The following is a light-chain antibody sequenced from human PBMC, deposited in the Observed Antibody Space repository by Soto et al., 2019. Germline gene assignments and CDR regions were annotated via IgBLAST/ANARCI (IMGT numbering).Light chain of an antibody. CDR2: DAS. V-gene: IGKV1-5*01. CDR3: QQYSSYSLPT. Sequence: DIQMTQSPSILSASVGDSVTITCRASQSVSRWLAWYQQKPGKAPKLLIYDASSLNSGVPSRFSGSQSGTEFTLTITRLLPDDFATYFCQQYSSYSLPTFGGGTKVDIK. CDR1: QSVSRW. J-gene: IGKJ4*01.